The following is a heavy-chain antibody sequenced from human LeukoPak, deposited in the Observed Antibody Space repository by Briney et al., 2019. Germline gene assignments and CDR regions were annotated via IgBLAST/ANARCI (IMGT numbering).Heavy chain of an antibody. V-gene: IGHV3-21*01. CDR3: AKDPQWLVSFRILYYYYYMDV. CDR1: GFTFSSYS. J-gene: IGHJ6*03. CDR2: ISSSSSYI. Sequence: PGGSLRLSCAASGFTFSSYSMNWVRQAPGKGLEWVSSISSSSSYIYYADSVKGRFTISRDNAKNSLYLQMNSLRAEDTAVYYCAKDPQWLVSFRILYYYYYMDVWGKGTTVTVSS. D-gene: IGHD6-19*01.